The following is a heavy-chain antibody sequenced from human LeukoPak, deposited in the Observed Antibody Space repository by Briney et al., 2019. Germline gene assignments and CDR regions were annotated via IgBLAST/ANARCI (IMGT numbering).Heavy chain of an antibody. CDR2: IYYSGST. D-gene: IGHD6-19*01. J-gene: IGHJ4*02. Sequence: SETLSLTCTVSGGSISNYYWSWMRQPPGKGLEWIGSIYYSGSTYYDPSLKSRVTISVDTSKNQFSLKLSSVTAADTAVYYCARRIIAVAVEDYWGQGTLVTVSS. CDR1: GGSISNYY. CDR3: ARRIIAVAVEDY. V-gene: IGHV4-39*01.